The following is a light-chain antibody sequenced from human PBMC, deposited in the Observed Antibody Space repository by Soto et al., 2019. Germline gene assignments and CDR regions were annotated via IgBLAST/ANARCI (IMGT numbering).Light chain of an antibody. CDR1: RSNLGAGYD. CDR2: YNN. CDR3: QSYDSSLNGWV. Sequence: QSVLTQPPSVSGAPGQRVNISGTGSRSNLGAGYDVHWYRHLPGKAPKLLIYYNNNRPSGVPDRFSASKSGTSASLAITGLQADDEADYYCQSYDSSLNGWVFGGGTKLTVL. V-gene: IGLV1-40*01. J-gene: IGLJ3*02.